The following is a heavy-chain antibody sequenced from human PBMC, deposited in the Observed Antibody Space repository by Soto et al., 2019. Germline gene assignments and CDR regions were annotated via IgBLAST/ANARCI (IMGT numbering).Heavy chain of an antibody. D-gene: IGHD3-10*01. J-gene: IGHJ5*02. V-gene: IGHV3-11*05. CDR1: GFTFSDYY. Sequence: QVQLVESGGGLVKPGGSLRLSCAASGFTFSDYYMSWIRQAPGRWLEWISYISTSSIYTIYADSVKGRFTISRDNAKNSLYLQMNSLRAEDTAVYYCARMYYYGSGEHTWFDPWGQGTLVTVSS. CDR2: ISTSSIYT. CDR3: ARMYYYGSGEHTWFDP.